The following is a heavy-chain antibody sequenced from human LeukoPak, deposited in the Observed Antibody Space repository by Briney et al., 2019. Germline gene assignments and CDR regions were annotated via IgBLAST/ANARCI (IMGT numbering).Heavy chain of an antibody. CDR3: ASSDNPGAFDY. V-gene: IGHV1-18*04. CDR1: GYTFTSYG. Sequence: ASVKVSCKASGYTFTSYGISWVRQAPGQGLEWMGWISAYNGNTNYAQKLQGRVAMTTDTSTSTAYMELRSLRSDDTAVYYCASSDNPGAFDYWGREPWSPSPQ. CDR2: ISAYNGNT. D-gene: IGHD1-14*01. J-gene: IGHJ4*02.